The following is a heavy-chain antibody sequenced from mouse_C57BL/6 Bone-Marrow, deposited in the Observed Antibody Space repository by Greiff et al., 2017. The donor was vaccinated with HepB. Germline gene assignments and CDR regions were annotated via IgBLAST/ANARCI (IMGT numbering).Heavy chain of an antibody. V-gene: IGHV1-76*01. CDR3: ARSYGSSWGY. D-gene: IGHD1-1*01. J-gene: IGHJ2*01. CDR2: IYPGSGNT. Sequence: VKLVESGAELVRPGASVKLSCKASGYTFTDYYINWVKQRPGQGLEWIARIYPGSGNTYYNEKFKGKATLTAEKSSSTAYMQLSSLTSEDSAVYFCARSYGSSWGYWGQGTTLTVSS. CDR1: GYTFTDYY.